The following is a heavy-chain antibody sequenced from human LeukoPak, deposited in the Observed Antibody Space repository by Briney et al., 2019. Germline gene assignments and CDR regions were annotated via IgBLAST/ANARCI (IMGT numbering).Heavy chain of an antibody. J-gene: IGHJ4*02. CDR2: FDPEDGET. V-gene: IGHV1-24*01. D-gene: IGHD3-10*01. CDR1: GYTLTELS. CDR3: ATQGDYYGSSYFDY. Sequence: ASVTVSCKVSGYTLTELSMHWVRQAPGKGLEWMGGFDPEDGETIYAQKFQGRVTMTEDTSTDTAYMELSSLRSEDTAVYYCATQGDYYGSSYFDYWGQGTLVTVSS.